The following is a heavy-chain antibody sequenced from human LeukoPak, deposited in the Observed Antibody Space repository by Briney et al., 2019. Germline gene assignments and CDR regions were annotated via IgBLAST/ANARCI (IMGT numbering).Heavy chain of an antibody. CDR3: ATKGMVAARPYYFDF. J-gene: IGHJ4*02. CDR2: ISGSGGRT. CDR1: GFTFTSNA. V-gene: IGHV3-23*01. Sequence: GGSLRLSCAASGFTFTSNAMSWVRQAPGKGLEWVSAISGSGGRTYYGESMRGRFLISRDNSKNIVYMQMNGLRAEDTAVYYCATKGMVAARPYYFDFWGQGTLVTVSS. D-gene: IGHD2-15*01.